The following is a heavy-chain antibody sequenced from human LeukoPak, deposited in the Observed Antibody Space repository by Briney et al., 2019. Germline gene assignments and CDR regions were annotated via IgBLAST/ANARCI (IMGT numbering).Heavy chain of an antibody. D-gene: IGHD3-9*01. J-gene: IGHJ4*02. CDR2: INQDGSQK. V-gene: IGHV3-7*01. Sequence: PGGSLRLSCAASGFTFGSCWMNWVRQTPGKGLEWVANINQDGSQKFYVDSVKGRFTISRDNANNSLYLQMNSLRAEDTAVYYCAKLTATPHYWGQGTLVTVSS. CDR3: AKLTATPHY. CDR1: GFTFGSCW.